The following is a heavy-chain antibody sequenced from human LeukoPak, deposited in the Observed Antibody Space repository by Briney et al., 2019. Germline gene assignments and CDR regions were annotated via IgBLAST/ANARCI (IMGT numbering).Heavy chain of an antibody. D-gene: IGHD3-10*01. V-gene: IGHV4-59*12. J-gene: IGHJ5*02. CDR1: GGSISSYY. CDR3: ARDQNYYGSGNHNWFDP. CDR2: IYYSGST. Sequence: SETLSLTCTVSGGSISSYYWSWIRQPPGKGLEWIGYIYYSGSTNYNPSLKSRVTISVDSSKNQFSLKLSSVTAADTAVYYCARDQNYYGSGNHNWFDPWGQGTLVTVSS.